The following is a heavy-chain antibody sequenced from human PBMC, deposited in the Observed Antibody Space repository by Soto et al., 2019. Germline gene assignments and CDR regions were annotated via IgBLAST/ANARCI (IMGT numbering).Heavy chain of an antibody. CDR2: IKSKADGGTT. J-gene: IGHJ6*02. Sequence: EVQLVESGGGLVKPGGSLRLSCAASGFTFSKAWMSWVRQAPGKGLEWVGRIKSKADGGTTDYVAPVKGRFTISSDDSKNTVYLQMNSLKTEDTAVYYCTNSADYNYGMDVWGQGTAVTVS. V-gene: IGHV3-15*01. CDR3: TNSADYNYGMDV. CDR1: GFTFSKAW. D-gene: IGHD3-10*01.